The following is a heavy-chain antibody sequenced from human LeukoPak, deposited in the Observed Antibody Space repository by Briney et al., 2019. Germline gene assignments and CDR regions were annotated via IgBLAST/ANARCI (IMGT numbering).Heavy chain of an antibody. CDR2: ISGDGTRT. V-gene: IGHV3-23*01. D-gene: IGHD3-16*01. CDR1: GFSFSSYA. Sequence: GGSLRLSCAASGFSFSSYAMTWARQAPVKGLEWVSAISGDGTRTYYADSVKGRFTISRDNSKNTLYLEMSSLGVEDTAIYYCAKWPEGAMDYFDYWGQGTLVTVSS. J-gene: IGHJ4*02. CDR3: AKWPEGAMDYFDY.